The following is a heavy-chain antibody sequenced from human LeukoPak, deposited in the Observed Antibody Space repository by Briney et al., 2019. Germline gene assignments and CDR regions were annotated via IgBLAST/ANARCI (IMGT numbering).Heavy chain of an antibody. V-gene: IGHV4-59*01. CDR3: ARGGGYDYVWGSYRYGGSFDY. J-gene: IGHJ4*02. CDR1: GGSISSYY. D-gene: IGHD3-16*02. CDR2: IYYSRST. Sequence: SETLSLTCTVSGGSISSYYWSWIRQPPGKGLEWIGYIYYSRSTNYNPSLKSRVTISVDTSKNQFSLKLSSVTAADTAVYYCARGGGYDYVWGSYRYGGSFDYWGQGTLVTASS.